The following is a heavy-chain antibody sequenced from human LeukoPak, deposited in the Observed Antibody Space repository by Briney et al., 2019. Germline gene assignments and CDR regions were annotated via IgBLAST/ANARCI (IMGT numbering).Heavy chain of an antibody. Sequence: GGSLRLSCAASGFTFSDYWMNWVRQAPGKGLEWVAYIKQDGSEKYHVGSVQGRFTISRDNGKKSLYLEMNSLRAEDTAVYYCARANYYDISGYDYWGQGTLVTVSS. CDR2: IKQDGSEK. J-gene: IGHJ4*02. D-gene: IGHD3-22*01. CDR3: ARANYYDISGYDY. CDR1: GFTFSDYW. V-gene: IGHV3-7*02.